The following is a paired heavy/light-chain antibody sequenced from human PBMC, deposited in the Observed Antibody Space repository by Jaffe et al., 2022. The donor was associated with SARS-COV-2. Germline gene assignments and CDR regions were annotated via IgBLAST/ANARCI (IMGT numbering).Heavy chain of an antibody. CDR1: GFIFSSHA. Sequence: EVQLLESAGGLVQPGGSLRLSCAASGFIFSSHAMSWVRQAPGKGLEWVSTISGGGGDTYYADSVKGRFTISRDNSKYTLYLQMNSLRAEDTAVYYCAKELSSGWLYFPHWGQGTLVTVSS. CDR2: ISGGGGDT. CDR3: AKELSSGWLYFPH. D-gene: IGHD6-19*01. J-gene: IGHJ1*01. V-gene: IGHV3-23*01.
Light chain of an antibody. CDR3: QQYYSNPPT. CDR2: WAS. V-gene: IGKV4-1*01. CDR1: QSVLYSSNNKNC. J-gene: IGKJ1*01. Sequence: DIVMTQSPGSLAVSLGERATINCKSSQSVLYSSNNKNCLAWYQQKPGQPPNLLIYWASTRESGVPDRFSGSGSGTDFTLTISSLQAEDVAVYYCQQYYSNPPTFGQGTKVEIK.